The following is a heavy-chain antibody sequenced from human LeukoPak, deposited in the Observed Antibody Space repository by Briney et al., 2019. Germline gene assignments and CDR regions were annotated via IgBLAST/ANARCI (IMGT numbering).Heavy chain of an antibody. CDR2: ISSSGSYT. D-gene: IGHD2-2*01. Sequence: GGSLRLSCAASGFTFSDYYMSWIRQAPGKGLEWVSYISSSGSYTNYADSVKGRFTISRDNAKNSLHLQMNSLRAEDTAVYYCARSSGQLPNGLFFDSWGQGTLVTVSS. V-gene: IGHV3-11*06. J-gene: IGHJ4*02. CDR3: ARSSGQLPNGLFFDS. CDR1: GFTFSDYY.